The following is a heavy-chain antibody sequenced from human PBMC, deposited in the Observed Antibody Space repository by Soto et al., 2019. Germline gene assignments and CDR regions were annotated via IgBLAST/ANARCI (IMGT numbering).Heavy chain of an antibody. V-gene: IGHV3-30*18. J-gene: IGHJ3*02. CDR1: GFTFSSYG. CDR3: AKDGAYYDFWSGRDAFDI. Sequence: QVQLVESGGGVVQPGRSLRLSCAASGFTFSSYGMHWVRQAPGKGLEWVAVISYDGSNKYYADSVKGRFTISRDNSKNTLYLQMNSLRAEDTAVYYCAKDGAYYDFWSGRDAFDIWGQGTMVTVSS. D-gene: IGHD3-3*01. CDR2: ISYDGSNK.